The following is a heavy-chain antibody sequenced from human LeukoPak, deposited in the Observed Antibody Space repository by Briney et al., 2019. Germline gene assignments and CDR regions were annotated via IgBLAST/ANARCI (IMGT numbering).Heavy chain of an antibody. CDR3: ARDGVFHDSDGYSFDY. CDR2: IYHSGTT. J-gene: IGHJ4*02. D-gene: IGHD3-22*01. V-gene: IGHV4-38-2*02. CDR1: NYSITSGYF. Sequence: PSETLTLTCAVSNYSITSGYFWGWIRQPPGKGLEWIASIYHSGTTYYNPSLRNRVTLFVDTSKNQFTLKLTSLTAADTAVYYCARDGVFHDSDGYSFDYWGQGTLVTVSS.